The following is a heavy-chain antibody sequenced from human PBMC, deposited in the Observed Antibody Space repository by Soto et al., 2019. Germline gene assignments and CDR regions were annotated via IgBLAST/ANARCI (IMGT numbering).Heavy chain of an antibody. J-gene: IGHJ4*02. CDR3: AKGGGVAATPFSRSNSFDY. CDR1: GFTFSSYA. CDR2: ISGSGGST. Sequence: GGSLRLSCAASGFTFSSYAMSWVRQAPGKGLEWVSAISGSGGSTYYADSVKGRFTISRDNSKNTLYLQMNSLRAEDTAVYYCAKGGGVAATPFSRSNSFDYWGQGTLVTVSS. V-gene: IGHV3-23*01. D-gene: IGHD2-15*01.